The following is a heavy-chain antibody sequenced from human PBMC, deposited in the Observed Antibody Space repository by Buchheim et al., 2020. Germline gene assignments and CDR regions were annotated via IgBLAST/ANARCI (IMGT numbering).Heavy chain of an antibody. J-gene: IGHJ6*02. CDR2: INHSGST. Sequence: QVQLQQWGAGLLKPSETLSLTCAVYGGSFSGYYWSWIRQPPGKGLEWIGEINHSGSTNYNPSLKSRVTISVDTSKNQFSLKLSSVTAADTAVYYCARGPTVTTPDYYYGMDVWGQGTT. CDR1: GGSFSGYY. V-gene: IGHV4-34*01. CDR3: ARGPTVTTPDYYYGMDV. D-gene: IGHD4-17*01.